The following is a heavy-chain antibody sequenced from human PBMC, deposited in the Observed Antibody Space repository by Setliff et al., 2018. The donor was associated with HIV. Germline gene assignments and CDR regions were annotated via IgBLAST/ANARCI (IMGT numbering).Heavy chain of an antibody. CDR3: ARESPHGGDYILTTYYMDV. CDR2: INHSGST. J-gene: IGHJ6*03. CDR1: GESFSGYY. Sequence: SETLSLTCVVYGESFSGYYWSWIRQPPGKGLEWIGEINHSGSTNYNPSLKSRVTMSLDTSKNQFSLKLSSVTAADTAVYYCARESPHGGDYILTTYYMDVWGKGTTVTVSS. D-gene: IGHD4-17*01. V-gene: IGHV4-34*01.